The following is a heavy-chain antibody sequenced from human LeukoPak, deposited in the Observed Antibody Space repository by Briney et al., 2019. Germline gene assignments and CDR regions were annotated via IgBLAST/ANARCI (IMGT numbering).Heavy chain of an antibody. CDR1: GYTFTDYY. V-gene: IGHV1-2*02. D-gene: IGHD3-22*01. J-gene: IGHJ4*02. Sequence: ASVKVSCKASGYTFTDYYMHWVRQAPGQGLEWMGWINPNSGGTNYAQKFQGRVTMTRNTSISTAYMELSSLRSEDTAVYYCARGQYDSSGYYIVHWGQGTLVTVSS. CDR2: INPNSGGT. CDR3: ARGQYDSSGYYIVH.